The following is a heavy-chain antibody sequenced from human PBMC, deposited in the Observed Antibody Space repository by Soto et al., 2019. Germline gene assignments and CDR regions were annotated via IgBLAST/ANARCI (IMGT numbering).Heavy chain of an antibody. CDR3: ETMRRGSPDNY. CDR1: GFAFTTYW. Sequence: ESGGGLVQPGGSLRLSCAASGFAFTTYWMGWVRQAPGRGLECLANIAQDGSQTYYVDSVKGRFTISRDNAKNSMYLQMNSLRAEDTAVYYCETMRRGSPDNYWGLGTLVTVSS. D-gene: IGHD2-2*01. CDR2: IAQDGSQT. J-gene: IGHJ4*02. V-gene: IGHV3-7*01.